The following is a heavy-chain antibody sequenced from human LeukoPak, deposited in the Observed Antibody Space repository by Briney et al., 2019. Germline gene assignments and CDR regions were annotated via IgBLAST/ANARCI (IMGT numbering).Heavy chain of an antibody. D-gene: IGHD3-10*01. CDR2: INHSGST. CDR1: GGSFSGYY. CDR3: ASSNYYGSRNFDP. J-gene: IGHJ5*02. V-gene: IGHV4-34*01. Sequence: SETLSLTCAVYGGSFSGYYWSWIRQPPGKGLEWVGEINHSGSTNYNPSLKSRVTISVDTSKNQFSLKLSSVTAADTAVYYCASSNYYGSRNFDPWGQGTLVTVSS.